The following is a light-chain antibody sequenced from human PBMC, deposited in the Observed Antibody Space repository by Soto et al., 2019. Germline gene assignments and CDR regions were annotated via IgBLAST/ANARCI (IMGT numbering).Light chain of an antibody. V-gene: IGKV3-15*01. CDR1: QSVDSN. Sequence: EIVMTQSPATLSVSPGERATLSCRANQSVDSNFLAWNQQKPGQAPRLLIYATSTRATGIPARFSGSGSGTEFTLTISSLQSEDFAVYYCQQYNKWPPITFGQGTRLEIK. CDR3: QQYNKWPPIT. J-gene: IGKJ5*01. CDR2: ATS.